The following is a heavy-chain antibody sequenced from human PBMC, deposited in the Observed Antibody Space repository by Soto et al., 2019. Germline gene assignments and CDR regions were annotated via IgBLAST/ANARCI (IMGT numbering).Heavy chain of an antibody. Sequence: GGSLRLSCAASGFTFSSYAMSWVRQATGKGLEWVSTISGSGGSTYYADSVKGRFTISRDNSKNTLDLRMNSLRAEDTAVYYCAKGQFNWNYVFDPWGQGTLVTVSS. V-gene: IGHV3-23*01. CDR1: GFTFSSYA. J-gene: IGHJ5*02. D-gene: IGHD1-7*01. CDR3: AKGQFNWNYVFDP. CDR2: ISGSGGST.